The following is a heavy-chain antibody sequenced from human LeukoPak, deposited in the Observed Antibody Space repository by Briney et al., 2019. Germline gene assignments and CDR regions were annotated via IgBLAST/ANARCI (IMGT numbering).Heavy chain of an antibody. D-gene: IGHD2-8*01. Sequence: PGRSLRLSCVVSGLTFSGYAFHWVRQAPGKGLEWVAFVSYDGTNKYYGDSVKGRFTISRDNSQNTLYLQMNSLRAEDTAVYYCAKNGPWFDYWGQGTLVTVSS. CDR3: AKNGPWFDY. CDR2: VSYDGTNK. V-gene: IGHV3-30*01. CDR1: GLTFSGYA. J-gene: IGHJ4*02.